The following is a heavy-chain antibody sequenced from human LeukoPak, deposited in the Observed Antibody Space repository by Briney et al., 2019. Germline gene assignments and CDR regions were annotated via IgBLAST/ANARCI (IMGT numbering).Heavy chain of an antibody. Sequence: GGSLRLSCSASGFTFTAYTMNWVRQAPGKGPEWVSYIDYGGSVTHYADSVKGRFTISRDNAENSLYLQMNSLRVEDTAVYYCTRDLEDWRQGVQVTVSS. J-gene: IGHJ4*02. CDR1: GFTFTAYT. V-gene: IGHV3-48*01. CDR2: IDYGGSVT. CDR3: TRDLED.